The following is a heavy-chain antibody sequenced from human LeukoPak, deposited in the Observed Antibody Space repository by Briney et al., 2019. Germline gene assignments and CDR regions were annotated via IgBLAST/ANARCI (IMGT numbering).Heavy chain of an antibody. CDR3: AKGWTAPED. Sequence: GGSLRLSCAASGFTLSSYYMNWVRQAPGKGLERVSSISSSSYIYYADSVKGRFTISRDNAKNSLFLQMNSLRAEDTAIYYCAKGWTAPEDWGQGTLVTVSS. V-gene: IGHV3-69-1*02. J-gene: IGHJ1*01. D-gene: IGHD6-13*01. CDR2: ISSSSYI. CDR1: GFTLSSYY.